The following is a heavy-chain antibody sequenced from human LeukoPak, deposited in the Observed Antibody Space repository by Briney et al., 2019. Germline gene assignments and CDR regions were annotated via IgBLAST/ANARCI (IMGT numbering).Heavy chain of an antibody. V-gene: IGHV3-53*01. Sequence: GSLRLSCAASGFTVSSNYMSWVRQAPGKGLEWVSVIYSGGSTYYADSVKGRFTISRDNSKNTLYLQMNSLRAEDTAVYYCAREAGGLRGYSYGYGDYFDYWGQGTLVTVSS. D-gene: IGHD5-18*01. J-gene: IGHJ4*02. CDR1: GFTVSSNY. CDR3: AREAGGLRGYSYGYGDYFDY. CDR2: IYSGGST.